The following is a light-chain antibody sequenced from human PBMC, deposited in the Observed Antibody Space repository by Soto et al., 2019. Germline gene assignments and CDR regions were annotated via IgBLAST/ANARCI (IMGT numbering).Light chain of an antibody. CDR2: DND. V-gene: IGLV1-51*01. J-gene: IGLJ3*02. Sequence: QSVLTQPPSVSAAPGQKVTVSCSGSRSNIGTNYVSWYQHLPGTAPKLLIYDNDKRPSGIPDRFSASKSGTSATLGITGLQTGDEADYYCEAWDISLSAGVFGGVTKVTVL. CDR3: EAWDISLSAGV. CDR1: RSNIGTNY.